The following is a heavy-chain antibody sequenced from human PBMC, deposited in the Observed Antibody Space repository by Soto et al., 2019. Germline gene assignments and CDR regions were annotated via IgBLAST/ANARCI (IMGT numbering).Heavy chain of an antibody. J-gene: IGHJ6*02. Sequence: SETLSLTCTVSGGSISSSSYYWGWIRQPPGKGLEWIGSIYYSGSTYYNPSLTSRVTISVDTSKHQFSLKLSSLGAADTAVYYCARLRVEPPSNYYFYGLLVGGQGTTVTVSS. D-gene: IGHD3-10*01. CDR1: GGSISSSSYY. CDR2: IYYSGST. CDR3: ARLRVEPPSNYYFYGLLV. V-gene: IGHV4-39*01.